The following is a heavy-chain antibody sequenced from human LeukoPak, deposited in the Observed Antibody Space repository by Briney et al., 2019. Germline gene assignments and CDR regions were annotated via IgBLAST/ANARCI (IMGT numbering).Heavy chain of an antibody. J-gene: IGHJ3*02. V-gene: IGHV4-30-2*01. CDR3: ASGNTGYDRDSFDI. CDR1: GGSISSGGYS. D-gene: IGHD5-12*01. CDR2: IYHSGST. Sequence: SETLSLTCAVSGGSISSGGYSWSWVRQPPGEGLEWVGYIYHSGSTYYNPALQSRVNISLDRSKNQFYMKLSSMTAADTAVYYCASGNTGYDRDSFDIWGQGTMVTVSS.